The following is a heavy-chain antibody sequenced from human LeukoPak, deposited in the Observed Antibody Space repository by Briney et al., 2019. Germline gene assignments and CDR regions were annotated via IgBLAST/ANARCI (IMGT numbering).Heavy chain of an antibody. Sequence: PGGSLRLSCAASGFTFSSYGMHWVRQAPGKGLEWVAVIWNDGSNKYYADPVKGRFTISRDNSQNTLYLQMNILRFEVIAVYYCAKDPEASSWSFLDYWGQGTLVTVSS. J-gene: IGHJ4*02. D-gene: IGHD6-13*01. CDR3: AKDPEASSWSFLDY. V-gene: IGHV3-33*06. CDR2: IWNDGSNK. CDR1: GFTFSSYG.